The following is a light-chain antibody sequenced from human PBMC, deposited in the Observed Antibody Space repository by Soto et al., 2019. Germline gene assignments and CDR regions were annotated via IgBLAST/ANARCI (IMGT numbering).Light chain of an antibody. CDR1: QSISNW. Sequence: DIQMTQSPSTLSAFVGERVTITCRASQSISNWLAWYQQKPGRAPKLLIYDATSLESGVPSRFSGSGSGTEFTLNISSLQPDDSANYYCHEYSSYWTFGQGTKVE. V-gene: IGKV1-5*01. J-gene: IGKJ1*01. CDR2: DAT. CDR3: HEYSSYWT.